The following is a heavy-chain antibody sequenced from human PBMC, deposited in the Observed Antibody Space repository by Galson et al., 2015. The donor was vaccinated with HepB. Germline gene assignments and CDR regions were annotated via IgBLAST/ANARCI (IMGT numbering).Heavy chain of an antibody. CDR2: IKSKTDGGTT. D-gene: IGHD3-22*01. CDR3: TTATPHYYDSSGYYSSLYPHFDY. CDR1: GFTFSNAW. Sequence: SLRLSCAASGFTFSNAWMSWVRQAPGKGLEWVGRIKSKTDGGTTDYAAPVKGRFTISRDDSKNTLYLQMNSLKTEDTAVYYCTTATPHYYDSSGYYSSLYPHFDYWGQGTLATVSS. J-gene: IGHJ4*02. V-gene: IGHV3-15*01.